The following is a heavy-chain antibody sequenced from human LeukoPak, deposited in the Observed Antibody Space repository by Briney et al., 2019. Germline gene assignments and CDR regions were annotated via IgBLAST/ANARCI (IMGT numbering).Heavy chain of an antibody. CDR1: GGTFSSYA. Sequence: ASVKVSCKASGGTFSSYAISWVRQAPGQGPEWMGGIIPIFGTANYAQKFQGRVTITADESTGTAYMELSSLRSEDTAVYYCASSYYDYVWGSYSVSYYFDYWGQGTLVTVSS. CDR2: IIPIFGTA. CDR3: ASSYYDYVWGSYSVSYYFDY. V-gene: IGHV1-69*13. D-gene: IGHD3-16*01. J-gene: IGHJ4*02.